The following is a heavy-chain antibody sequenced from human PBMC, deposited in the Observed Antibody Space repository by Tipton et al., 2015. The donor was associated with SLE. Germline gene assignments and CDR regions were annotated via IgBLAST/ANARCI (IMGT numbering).Heavy chain of an antibody. CDR2: LSSTTRYI. V-gene: IGHV3-21*04. CDR1: GFIFSTYS. CDR3: AKIDSRNYGWFDS. Sequence: SLRLSCAASGFIFSTYSMVWVRQAPGKGLEWVSSLSSTTRYIFYADSVKGRFTVSKDNARNLLFLQMNGLSAEDTATYFCAKIDSRNYGWFDSWGQGTRVHVSS. J-gene: IGHJ5*01. D-gene: IGHD4-11*01.